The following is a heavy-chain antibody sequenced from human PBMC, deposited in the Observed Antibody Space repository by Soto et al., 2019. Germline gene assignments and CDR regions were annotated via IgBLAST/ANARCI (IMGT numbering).Heavy chain of an antibody. Sequence: SETLSLTCTVSRGSINSYYWSWIRQPPGKGLEWIGYIYHSGSTYYNPSLKSRVTISVDRSKNQFSLKLSSVTAADTAVYYCARTESGTFDPWGQGTLVTVSS. CDR1: RGSINSYY. V-gene: IGHV4-59*12. CDR3: ARTESGTFDP. D-gene: IGHD1-7*01. J-gene: IGHJ5*02. CDR2: IYHSGST.